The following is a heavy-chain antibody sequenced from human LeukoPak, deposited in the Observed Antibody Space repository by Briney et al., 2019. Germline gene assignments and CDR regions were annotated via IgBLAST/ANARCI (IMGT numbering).Heavy chain of an antibody. J-gene: IGHJ1*01. CDR1: GFTFSSYW. CDR2: IHSDGSST. D-gene: IGHD5/OR15-5a*01. Sequence: PGGSLRLSCVASGFTFSSYWMHWVRQAPGKGLVWVSRIHSDGSSTNYADSVKGRHTISRDNAKNTLFLRMNSLRAEDTAVYYRARGGSTYFQHWGQGTLVTVSS. CDR3: ARGGSTYFQH. V-gene: IGHV3-74*01.